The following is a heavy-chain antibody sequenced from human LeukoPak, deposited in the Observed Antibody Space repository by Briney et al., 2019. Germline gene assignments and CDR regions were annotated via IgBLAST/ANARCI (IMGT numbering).Heavy chain of an antibody. V-gene: IGHV3-21*01. Sequence: GGSLRLSCAASGFTFSSYSMNWVRQAPGKGLEWVSSISSSSSYIYYADSVKGRFTISRDNAKNSLYLQMNSLRAEDTAVYYCASWDYDILTGYYNFQHWGQGTLVTVSS. CDR3: ASWDYDILTGYYNFQH. CDR1: GFTFSSYS. J-gene: IGHJ1*01. CDR2: ISSSSSYI. D-gene: IGHD3-9*01.